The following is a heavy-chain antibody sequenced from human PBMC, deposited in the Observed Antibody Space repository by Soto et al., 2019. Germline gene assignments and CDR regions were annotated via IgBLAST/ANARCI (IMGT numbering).Heavy chain of an antibody. D-gene: IGHD6-13*01. CDR3: GRGVAAAGTSGFGDY. V-gene: IGHV4-34*01. CDR1: GGSFSGYY. CDR2: INHSGST. Sequence: SETLSLTCAVYGGSFSGYYWSWIRQPPGKGLEWIGEINHSGSTNYNPSLKSRVTISVDTSKNQFSLKLSSVTAADTAVYYCGRGVAAAGTSGFGDYWGQGTLVTAPQ. J-gene: IGHJ4*02.